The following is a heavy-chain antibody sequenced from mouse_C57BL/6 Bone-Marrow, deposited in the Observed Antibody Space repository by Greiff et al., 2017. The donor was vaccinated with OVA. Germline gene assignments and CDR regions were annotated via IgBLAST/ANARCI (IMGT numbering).Heavy chain of an antibody. Sequence: QVQLQQSGAELVKPGASVKMSCKASGYTFTSYWITWVKQRPGQGLEWIGDIYPGSGSTNYNEKFKSKATLTVDTSSSTAYMQLSSLTSEDTAVYYCTTDVATNWYFDVWGTGTTVTVSS. V-gene: IGHV1-55*01. CDR1: GYTFTSYW. J-gene: IGHJ1*03. CDR2: IYPGSGST. D-gene: IGHD1-1*01. CDR3: TTDVATNWYFDV.